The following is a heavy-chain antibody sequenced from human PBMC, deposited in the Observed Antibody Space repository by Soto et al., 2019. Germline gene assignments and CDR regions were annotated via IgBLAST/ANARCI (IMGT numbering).Heavy chain of an antibody. CDR2: ISSSGGAI. Sequence: EVQLVESVGDLVQPGGSLRLSCAASGFIFSDYTMTWVRQAPGRGLEFVSHISSSGGAIFYAESVKGRFTVSRDNAKNSLYLQMNSLRDEDTAVYFCARDHGGSTWFVGVYYFFGMDVWGQGTAVTVSS. CDR1: GFIFSDYT. J-gene: IGHJ6*02. CDR3: ARDHGGSTWFVGVYYFFGMDV. D-gene: IGHD6-13*01. V-gene: IGHV3-48*02.